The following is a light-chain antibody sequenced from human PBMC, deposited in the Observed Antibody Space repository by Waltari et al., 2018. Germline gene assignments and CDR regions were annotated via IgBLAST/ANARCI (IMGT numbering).Light chain of an antibody. CDR3: QQSYSSPRT. Sequence: DIQMTQSPSSLSASVGDRVTITCRASQSIASNLSWYQQKPGKAPKLLIYAASSLQSGVSSRFSARGSGTDFTLTISSLQREDFATYYCQQSYSSPRTFGQGTKVEVK. V-gene: IGKV1-39*01. J-gene: IGKJ1*01. CDR1: QSIASN. CDR2: AAS.